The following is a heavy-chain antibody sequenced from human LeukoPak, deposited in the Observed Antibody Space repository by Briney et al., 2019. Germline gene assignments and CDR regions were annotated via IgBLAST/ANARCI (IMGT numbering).Heavy chain of an antibody. V-gene: IGHV3-9*01. D-gene: IGHD6-6*01. J-gene: IGHJ5*02. CDR3: AKGHEGGIAARRMNWFDP. Sequence: DMSLRLFCAASGFTFDDYAMHCVRQAPGKRLEWVSSISWNSGSMGYADSVKGRFTISRDNAKNSLYLQMNSLRAEDTALYYCAKGHEGGIAARRMNWFDPWGQGTLVTVSS. CDR1: GFTFDDYA. CDR2: ISWNSGSM.